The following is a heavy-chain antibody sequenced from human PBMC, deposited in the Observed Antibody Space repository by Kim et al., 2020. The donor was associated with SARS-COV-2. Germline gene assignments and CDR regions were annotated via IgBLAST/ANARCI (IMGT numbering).Heavy chain of an antibody. J-gene: IGHJ4*02. CDR1: GGSISSYY. CDR3: AREGRYGSGSFGTGPYYFDY. D-gene: IGHD3-10*01. Sequence: SETLSLTCTVSGGSISSYYWSWIRQPPGKGLEWIGYIYYSGSTNYNPSLKSRVTISVDTSKNQFSLKLSSVTAADTAVYYCAREGRYGSGSFGTGPYYFDYWGQGTLVTVSS. V-gene: IGHV4-59*01. CDR2: IYYSGST.